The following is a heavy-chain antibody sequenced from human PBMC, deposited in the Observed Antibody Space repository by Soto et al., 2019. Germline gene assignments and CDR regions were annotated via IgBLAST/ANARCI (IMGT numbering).Heavy chain of an antibody. CDR2: IYWDDDK. J-gene: IGHJ3*02. V-gene: IGHV2-5*02. Sequence: SGPTLVNPTQTLTLTCTFSGFSLSTSGVGVGWIRQPPGKALEWLALIYWDDDKRYSPSLKSRLTITKDTSKNQVVLTMTNMDPVDTATYYCAHSGPSDILTGLGFSFDIWGQGTMVTVSS. CDR1: GFSLSTSGVG. CDR3: AHSGPSDILTGLGFSFDI. D-gene: IGHD3-9*01.